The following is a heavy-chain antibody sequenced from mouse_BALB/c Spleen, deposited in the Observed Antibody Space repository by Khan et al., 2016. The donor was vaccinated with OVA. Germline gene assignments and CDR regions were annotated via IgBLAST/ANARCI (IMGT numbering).Heavy chain of an antibody. D-gene: IGHD2-1*01. CDR2: ISSDGDYT. V-gene: IGHV5-9-3*01. Sequence: EVELVESGGGLVKPGGSLKLSCEVSGFTFSTYAMSWVRQNSEKRPEWVASISSDGDYTFYLDSVKGRFTISRDNAKNTLYLEMSSLRSDDTAMFYCARSPYGNFGYWGQGTLVTVSA. CDR3: ARSPYGNFGY. CDR1: GFTFSTYA. J-gene: IGHJ3*02.